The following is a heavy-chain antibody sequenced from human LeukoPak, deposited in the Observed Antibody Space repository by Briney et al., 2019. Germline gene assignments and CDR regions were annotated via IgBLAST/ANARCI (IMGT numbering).Heavy chain of an antibody. CDR1: GYTFTSYG. V-gene: IGHV1-18*01. CDR2: MSADKGNT. J-gene: IGHJ6*03. Sequence: ASAKVSCKASGYTFTSYGISGVRQAPGQGLEWMVWMSADKGNTNYAKKLQGRVTMPTDTSTSTAYMELRSLRSDDTAVYYCARDNWAGYYYDSSGYLTYYYYMDVWGKGTTVTVSS. D-gene: IGHD3-22*01. CDR3: ARDNWAGYYYDSSGYLTYYYYMDV.